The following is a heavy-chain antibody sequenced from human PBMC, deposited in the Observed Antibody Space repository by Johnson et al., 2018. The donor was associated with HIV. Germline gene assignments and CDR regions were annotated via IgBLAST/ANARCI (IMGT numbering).Heavy chain of an antibody. CDR1: GFTFSDYY. CDR2: ISSSGSTI. J-gene: IGHJ3*02. CDR3: ARSGTAVDGYSSSLGDAFDI. D-gene: IGHD6-13*01. Sequence: QVQLVESGGGVVQPGGSLRLSCAASGFTFSDYYMSWIRQAPGKGLEWVSYISSSGSTIYYADSVKGRFTISRDNAKNSLYLQINSLRAEDTAVYYCARSGTAVDGYSSSLGDAFDIWGQGTMVTVSS. V-gene: IGHV3-11*04.